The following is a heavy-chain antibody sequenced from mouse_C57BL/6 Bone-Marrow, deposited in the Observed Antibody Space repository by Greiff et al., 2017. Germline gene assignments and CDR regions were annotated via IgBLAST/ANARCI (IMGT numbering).Heavy chain of an antibody. CDR3: ARVTGTGCDIEV. D-gene: IGHD4-1*01. CDR2: ISGGGSYT. J-gene: IGHJ1*03. CDR1: GFTFSSYA. V-gene: IGHV5-4*01. Sequence: EVQLVESGGGLVKPGGSLKLSCAASGFTFSSYAMSWVRQTPEKRLEWVATISGGGSYTYYPDNVKGRFTISRDNAKNNLYLQMRHLKSEDTAMYYCARVTGTGCDIEVWGTGTTVTVSS.